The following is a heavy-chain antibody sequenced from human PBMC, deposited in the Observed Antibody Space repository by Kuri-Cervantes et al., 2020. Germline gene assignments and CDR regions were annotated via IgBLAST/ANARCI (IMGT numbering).Heavy chain of an antibody. J-gene: IGHJ3*02. CDR2: IWYDGSNK. V-gene: IGHV3-33*08. D-gene: IGHD4-17*01. CDR1: GFIFSNYG. Sequence: GGSLRLSCGGSGFIFSNYGIHWVRQAPGKGLEWVAVIWYDGSNKYYADSVKGRFTISRDNSKNTLYLQMNSLRAEDTAVYYCARKTTVTNGGAFYIWGQGTRVTVSS. CDR3: ARKTTVTNGGAFYI.